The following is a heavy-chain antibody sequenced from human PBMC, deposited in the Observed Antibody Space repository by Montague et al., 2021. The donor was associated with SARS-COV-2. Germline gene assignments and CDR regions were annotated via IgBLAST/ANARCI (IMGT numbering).Heavy chain of an antibody. CDR1: GGSISSYY. J-gene: IGHJ6*02. V-gene: IGHV4-59*01. CDR2: IYYSGST. D-gene: IGHD5-12*01. Sequence: SETLSLTCTVSGGSISSYYWSWIRQPPGKGLEWIGYIYYSGSTNYNPSLKSRVTISEDTSKNQFSLKLSSVTAADTAVYYCARGAGRGSGYGKYYYYYYGMDVWGQGTTVTVSS. CDR3: ARGAGRGSGYGKYYYYYYGMDV.